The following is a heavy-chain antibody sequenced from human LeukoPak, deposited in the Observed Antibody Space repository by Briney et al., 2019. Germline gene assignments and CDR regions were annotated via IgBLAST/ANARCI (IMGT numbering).Heavy chain of an antibody. CDR1: GFTVSSNY. D-gene: IGHD2-2*01. J-gene: IGHJ4*02. Sequence: GGSLRLSCAASGFTVSSNYMSWVRQAPGKGLEWVSFIYSGGSTYYADSVKGRFTISRDNSKNTVYLQMNNLRAEDTAVYYCARDACSSTICFDYWGQGTLVTVSS. CDR3: ARDACSSTICFDY. V-gene: IGHV3-53*01. CDR2: IYSGGST.